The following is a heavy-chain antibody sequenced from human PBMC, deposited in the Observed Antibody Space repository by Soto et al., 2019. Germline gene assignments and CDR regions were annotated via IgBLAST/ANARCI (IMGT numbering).Heavy chain of an antibody. D-gene: IGHD3-10*01. CDR1: GFTFSRYG. V-gene: IGHV3-30*18. Sequence: GGSLRLSCAASGFTFSRYGMHWVRQAPGKGLEWVALISKDGTNKFYADSVQGRFTISRDNSKNTVYLQVNSLRAEDTAVYYCAKDLAGGVYYYGSGSDDAFDIWGQGTMVTVSS. CDR2: ISKDGTNK. J-gene: IGHJ3*02. CDR3: AKDLAGGVYYYGSGSDDAFDI.